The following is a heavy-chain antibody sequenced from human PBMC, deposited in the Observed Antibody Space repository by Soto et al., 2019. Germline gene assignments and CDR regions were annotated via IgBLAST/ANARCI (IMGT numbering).Heavy chain of an antibody. Sequence: GGSLRLSCAASGFTFSSYAMSWVRQAPGKGLEWVSATSGSGGSTYYADSVKGRFTISRDNPKNTLYLQMNSLRAEDTALYYSATMIQGRYGSQLDYWGQGTLVTVSS. V-gene: IGHV3-23*01. CDR2: TSGSGGST. CDR1: GFTFSSYA. CDR3: ATMIQGRYGSQLDY. D-gene: IGHD4-17*01. J-gene: IGHJ4*02.